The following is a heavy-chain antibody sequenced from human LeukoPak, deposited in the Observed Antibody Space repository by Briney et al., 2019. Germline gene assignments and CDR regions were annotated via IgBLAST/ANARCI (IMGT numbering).Heavy chain of an antibody. Sequence: KLGESLKISCKGSGYSFTNYWIGWVRQMAGKGLEWMGIIYPGDSDTKYSPSLQGQVTISVDKSISTAYLQWSSLKASDTAMYYCARDILTGHDAFDIWGQGTMVTVSS. D-gene: IGHD3-9*01. CDR3: ARDILTGHDAFDI. CDR1: GYSFTNYW. CDR2: IYPGDSDT. J-gene: IGHJ3*02. V-gene: IGHV5-51*01.